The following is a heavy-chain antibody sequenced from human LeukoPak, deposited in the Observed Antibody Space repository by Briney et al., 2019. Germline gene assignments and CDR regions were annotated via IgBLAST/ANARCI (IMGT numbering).Heavy chain of an antibody. Sequence: GGSLRLSCAASGFTFDDYAMHWVRQAPGKGLEWVSGISWNSGSIGYADSVKGRFTISRDNAKNSLYLQMNSLRAEDTALYYCAKDIACSSTRCYGDYYYYGMDVWGQGTTVTVSS. CDR3: AKDIACSSTRCYGDYYYYGMDV. V-gene: IGHV3-9*01. J-gene: IGHJ6*02. D-gene: IGHD2-2*01. CDR1: GFTFDDYA. CDR2: ISWNSGSI.